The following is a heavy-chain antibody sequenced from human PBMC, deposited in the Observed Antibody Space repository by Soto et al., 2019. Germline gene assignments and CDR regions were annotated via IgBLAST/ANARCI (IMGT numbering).Heavy chain of an antibody. Sequence: LRLSCTASGFTFSSYEMNWVRQAPGKGLEWVSYISSSGSTIYYADSVKGRFTISRDNAKNSLYLQMNSLRAEDTAVYYCAREEGSSSYFDYWGQGTLVTVSS. V-gene: IGHV3-48*03. D-gene: IGHD6-6*01. J-gene: IGHJ4*02. CDR1: GFTFSSYE. CDR2: ISSSGSTI. CDR3: AREEGSSSYFDY.